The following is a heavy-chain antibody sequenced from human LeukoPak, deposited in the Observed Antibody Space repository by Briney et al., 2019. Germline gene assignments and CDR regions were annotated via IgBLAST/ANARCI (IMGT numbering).Heavy chain of an antibody. V-gene: IGHV1-2*02. J-gene: IGHJ4*02. CDR2: INPDSGGT. D-gene: IGHD6-13*01. CDR1: GYTFTAYY. Sequence: ASVKVSCKASGYTFTAYYTHWVRQAPGQGLEWMGWINPDSGGTNYAQKFQGRVTMTRDTSISTAYMELSSLRSDDTAVYYCARDVDSSWYTNPSDYWGQGTLVTVSS. CDR3: ARDVDSSWYTNPSDY.